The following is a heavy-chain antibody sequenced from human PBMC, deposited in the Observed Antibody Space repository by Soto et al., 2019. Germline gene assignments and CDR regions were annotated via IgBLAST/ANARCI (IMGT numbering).Heavy chain of an antibody. V-gene: IGHV3-23*01. CDR3: AKDLPGTSSVTSDY. D-gene: IGHD4-17*01. Sequence: EVHLLESGGDSVQPGGSLRLSCVASGFDFSGYAMTWVRQAPGKGLEWVSAIIASGGSTYYTDSVRGRFTISRDNSKNTLYLQMNSLTPEDTAIYYCAKDLPGTSSVTSDYWGQGTLVTVSS. CDR2: IIASGGST. J-gene: IGHJ4*02. CDR1: GFDFSGYA.